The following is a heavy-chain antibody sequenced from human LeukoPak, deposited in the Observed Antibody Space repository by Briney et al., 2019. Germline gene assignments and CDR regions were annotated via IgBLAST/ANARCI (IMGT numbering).Heavy chain of an antibody. D-gene: IGHD2-2*01. CDR1: GYTFTSYG. Sequence: ASAKVSCKASGYTFTSYGISWVRQAPGQGLEWMGWISAYNGNTNYAQKLQGRVTMTTDTSTSTAYMELRSLRSDDTAVYYCARDIWDIVVVPAAMSGVYYYYGMDVWGQGTTVTVSS. CDR3: ARDIWDIVVVPAAMSGVYYYYGMDV. J-gene: IGHJ6*02. CDR2: ISAYNGNT. V-gene: IGHV1-18*01.